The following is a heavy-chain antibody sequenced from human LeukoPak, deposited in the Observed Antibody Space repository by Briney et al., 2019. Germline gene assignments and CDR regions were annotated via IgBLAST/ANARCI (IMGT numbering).Heavy chain of an antibody. CDR3: ARTGRYCSGGSCYYYYYGMDV. J-gene: IGHJ6*02. D-gene: IGHD2-15*01. V-gene: IGHV1-8*01. CDR1: GYTFTSYD. Sequence: ASVKVSCKASGYTFTSYDINWVRQATGQGLEWMGWMNPNSGNTGYAQKFQGRATMTRNTSISTAYMELSSLRSEDTAVYYCARTGRYCSGGSCYYYYYGMDVWGQGTTVTVSS. CDR2: MNPNSGNT.